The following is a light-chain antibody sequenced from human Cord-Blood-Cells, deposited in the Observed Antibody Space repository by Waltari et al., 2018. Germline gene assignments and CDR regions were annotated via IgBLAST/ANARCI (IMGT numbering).Light chain of an antibody. V-gene: IGLV1-44*01. J-gene: IGLJ3*02. Sequence: QSVLTPPPSASGTTGQRVTISCSGSSSNIGSNTVNWYQQLPGTAPKLLIYSNNPRPSGVPYRFSGSKSGTSASLAISGLQSEDEADYYCAAWDDSLNGPVFGGGTKLTVL. CDR3: AAWDDSLNGPV. CDR1: SSNIGSNT. CDR2: SNN.